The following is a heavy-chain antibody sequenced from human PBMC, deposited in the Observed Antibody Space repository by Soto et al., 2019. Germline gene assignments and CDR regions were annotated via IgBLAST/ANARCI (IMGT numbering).Heavy chain of an antibody. CDR1: GFTFSSYS. J-gene: IGHJ6*01. V-gene: IGHV3-48*02. D-gene: IGHD6-6*01. CDR3: ARPGYSSSSYGMDV. CDR2: ISSSSSTI. Sequence: GGSLRLSCAASGFTFSSYSMNWVRQAPGKGLEWVSYISSSSSTIYYADSVKGRFPISRDNAKNSLYLQMNSLRDEDTAVYYCARPGYSSSSYGMDVWGQGTTVTVSS.